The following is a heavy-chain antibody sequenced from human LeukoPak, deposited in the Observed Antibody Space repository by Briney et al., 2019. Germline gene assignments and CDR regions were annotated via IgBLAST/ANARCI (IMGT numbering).Heavy chain of an antibody. CDR2: IYYSGST. CDR3: ARPHGYSSGWFTY. Sequence: SETLSLTCTVSGGSISSSSYYWGWIRQPPGKGLEWIVSIYYSGSTYYNPSLKSRVTISVDTSKNQFSLKLSSVTAADPAVYYCARPHGYSSGWFTYWGQGTLVTVSS. CDR1: GGSISSSSYY. J-gene: IGHJ4*02. V-gene: IGHV4-39*01. D-gene: IGHD6-19*01.